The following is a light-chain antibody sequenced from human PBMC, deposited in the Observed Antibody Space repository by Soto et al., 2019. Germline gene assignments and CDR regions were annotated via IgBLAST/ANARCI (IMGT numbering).Light chain of an antibody. J-gene: IGLJ1*01. CDR2: EVS. CDR1: SSDVGGSNY. Sequence: QSVLIQPASVSGSPGQSITISCTGTSSDVGGSNYVSWYQHHPHRAPKLLIYEVSYRPSGVSSRFSGSKSGNMASLTISGLQAEDEADYYCSSYTASNTLEVFGSGTQLTVL. V-gene: IGLV2-14*01. CDR3: SSYTASNTLEV.